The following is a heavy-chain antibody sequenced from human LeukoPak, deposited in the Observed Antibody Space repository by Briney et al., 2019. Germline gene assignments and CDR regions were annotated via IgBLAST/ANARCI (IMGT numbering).Heavy chain of an antibody. CDR1: GGSISNYY. D-gene: IGHD6-19*01. V-gene: IGHV4-59*08. J-gene: IGHJ5*02. CDR2: AYYSGST. Sequence: SETLSLTCTVSGGSISNYYWSWIRQPPGKGLEWIGYAYYSGSTNYNPSLESRVTMSADTSKNKFTLKLSSVTAADTAVYYCARNAAVATSRSWFDPWGQGSLVAVSS. CDR3: ARNAAVATSRSWFDP.